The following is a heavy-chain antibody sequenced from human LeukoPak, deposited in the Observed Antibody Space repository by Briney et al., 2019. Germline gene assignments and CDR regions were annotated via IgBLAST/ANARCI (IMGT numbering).Heavy chain of an antibody. J-gene: IGHJ6*03. CDR2: VYYGETT. V-gene: IGHV4-39*01. Sequence: PSETLSLTCTVSGGSISSSSYYWGWIRQPPGMGLEWIGSVYYGETTYYNPSLESRVTISVDTSKNQFSLRLNSVTAADTAVYYCARHEASYFYYYMDVWGAGTTVIVSS. CDR3: ARHEASYFYYYMDV. CDR1: GGSISSSSYY.